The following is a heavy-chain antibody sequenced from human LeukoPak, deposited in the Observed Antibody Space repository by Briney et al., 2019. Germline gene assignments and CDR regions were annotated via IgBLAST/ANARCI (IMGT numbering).Heavy chain of an antibody. CDR1: GYTFTSYG. J-gene: IGHJ6*03. V-gene: IGHV1-46*01. D-gene: IGHD6-13*01. CDR3: ARWGSIAAAGTNYYYMDV. CDR2: INPSGGST. Sequence: ASVKVSCKASGYTFTSYGISWVRQAPGQGLEWMGIINPSGGSTSYAQKFQGRVTMTRDMSTSTVYMELSSLRSEDTAVYYCARWGSIAAAGTNYYYMDVWGKGTTVTVSS.